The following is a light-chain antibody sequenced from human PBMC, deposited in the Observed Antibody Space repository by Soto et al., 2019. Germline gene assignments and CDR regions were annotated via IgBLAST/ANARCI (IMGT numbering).Light chain of an antibody. Sequence: DIQMTQSPSTLSASVGDRVTITCRASQSISSWLAWYQQKPGKAPKLLIYKASSLESGLPSRFSGSRSGTEFTLTISSLQPDDFATYYCQQYNSYPWTFGQGTKVEIK. CDR2: KAS. J-gene: IGKJ1*01. CDR3: QQYNSYPWT. CDR1: QSISSW. V-gene: IGKV1-5*03.